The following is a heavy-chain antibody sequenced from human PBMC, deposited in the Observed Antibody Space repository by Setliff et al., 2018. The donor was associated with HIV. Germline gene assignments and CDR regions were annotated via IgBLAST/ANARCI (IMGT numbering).Heavy chain of an antibody. CDR2: IYYSGRT. V-gene: IGHV4-39*01. D-gene: IGHD3-22*01. CDR3: ARIWIWVYDSSGYPRSGMKDYFDY. J-gene: IGHJ4*02. Sequence: SETLSLTCTVSGGSISSSSHYWGWIRQPPGKGLAWIGSIYYSGRTADHPSLRSRVTISVDTSKNQLSLKVTSVTAADTAVYYCARIWIWVYDSSGYPRSGMKDYFDYWGQGILVTV. CDR1: GGSISSSSHY.